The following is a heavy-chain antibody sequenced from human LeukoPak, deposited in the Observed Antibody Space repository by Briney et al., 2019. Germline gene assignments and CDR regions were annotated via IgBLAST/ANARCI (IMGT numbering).Heavy chain of an antibody. CDR3: KSGGAAPGSFDN. J-gene: IGHJ4*02. Sequence: GGSLRLSCAASGFTSSDYWMSWMRQAPGKGLEWVANIKYDGDEEYYVDSVKGRFTISRDNAKNSLYLQLNSLRVEDTAVYYCKSGGAAPGSFDNWGQGTLVTVSP. CDR1: GFTSSDYW. CDR2: IKYDGDEE. V-gene: IGHV3-7*01. D-gene: IGHD6-13*01.